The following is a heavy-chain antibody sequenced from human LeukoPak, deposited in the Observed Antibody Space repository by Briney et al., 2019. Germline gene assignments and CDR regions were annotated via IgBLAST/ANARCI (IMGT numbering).Heavy chain of an antibody. CDR1: GYTFTSYA. CDR2: INAGNGNT. D-gene: IGHD3-3*01. V-gene: IGHV1-3*01. Sequence: ASVKVSRKASGYTFTSYAMHWVRQAPGQRLEWVGWINAGNGNTKYSQKFQGRVTITRDTSASTAYMELSSLRSEDTAVYYCARAQYYDFWSGYGVYGMDVWGQGTTVTVSS. CDR3: ARAQYYDFWSGYGVYGMDV. J-gene: IGHJ6*02.